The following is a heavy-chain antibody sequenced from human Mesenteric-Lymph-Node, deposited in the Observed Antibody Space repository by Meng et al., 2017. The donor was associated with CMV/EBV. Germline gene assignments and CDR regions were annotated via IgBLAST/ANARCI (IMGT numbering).Heavy chain of an antibody. CDR1: GGSISSYY. J-gene: IGHJ5*02. V-gene: IGHV4-59*12. D-gene: IGHD6-19*01. CDR2: IYYSGST. CDR3: ARRPIAVAGRDWFDP. Sequence: SETLSLTCTVSGGSISSYYWSWIRQPPGKGLEWIGYIYYSGSTYYNPSLRSRVTISVDTSKNQFSLRLTSVTAADTAVYYCARRPIAVAGRDWFDPWGQGTLVTVSS.